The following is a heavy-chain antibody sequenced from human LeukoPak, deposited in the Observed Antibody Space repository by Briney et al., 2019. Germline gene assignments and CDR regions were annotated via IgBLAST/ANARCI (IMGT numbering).Heavy chain of an antibody. CDR1: GFTFSSYA. CDR2: ISGSGGST. CDR3: AKVFSIFGVNYYYYYMDV. D-gene: IGHD3-3*01. V-gene: IGHV3-23*01. J-gene: IGHJ6*03. Sequence: PGGSLRLSCAASGFTFSSYAMSWVRQAPGKGLEWVSAISGSGGSTYYADSVKGRFTISRDNSKNTLYLQMNSLRAEDTAVYYCAKVFSIFGVNYYYYYMDVWGKGTTVTVSS.